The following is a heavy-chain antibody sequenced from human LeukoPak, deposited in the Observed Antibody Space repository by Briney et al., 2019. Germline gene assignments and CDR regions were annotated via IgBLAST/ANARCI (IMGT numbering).Heavy chain of an antibody. J-gene: IGHJ4*02. CDR1: GGSISGYY. CDR3: ARLSKDTVVLPAAMAHYFDY. CDR2: IHYTGST. V-gene: IGHV4-59*08. Sequence: SETLSLTCTVSGGSISGYYWSWIRQPPGKGLQFIGYIHYTGSTNYNPSLESRVTLSVDTSKNQFSLRLRSVTAADTAVYYCARLSKDTVVLPAAMAHYFDYWGQGTLVTVSS. D-gene: IGHD2-2*01.